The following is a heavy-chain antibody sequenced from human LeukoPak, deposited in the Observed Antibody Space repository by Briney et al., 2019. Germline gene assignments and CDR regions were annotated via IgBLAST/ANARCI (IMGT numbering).Heavy chain of an antibody. J-gene: IGHJ4*02. CDR1: GFTFSPYS. D-gene: IGHD3-16*02. CDR2: ISSSSSYV. CDR3: ARDNYVWGSYRYDYFDY. Sequence: GGSLRLSYAASGFTFSPYSMNWVRQAPGKGLEWVSSISSSSSYVYYADSVKGRFTISRDNAKNSLYLQMNSLRAEDTAVYYCARDNYVWGSYRYDYFDYWGQGTLVTVSS. V-gene: IGHV3-21*01.